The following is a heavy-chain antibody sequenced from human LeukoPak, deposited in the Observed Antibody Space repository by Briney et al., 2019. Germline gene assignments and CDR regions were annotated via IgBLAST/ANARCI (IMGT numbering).Heavy chain of an antibody. J-gene: IGHJ4*02. V-gene: IGHV3-7*05. Sequence: GGSLRLSCVVSGFAFSNSWMGWVRQAPGRGLEWVANIKTDGSKTYYVDSVRGRFTVSRDNAKNSLYLQMNSVRAEDTAVYFCARHGSWCFYSWGQGDLVTVSS. CDR1: GFAFSNSW. CDR3: ARHGSWCFYS. D-gene: IGHD2-15*01. CDR2: IKTDGSKT.